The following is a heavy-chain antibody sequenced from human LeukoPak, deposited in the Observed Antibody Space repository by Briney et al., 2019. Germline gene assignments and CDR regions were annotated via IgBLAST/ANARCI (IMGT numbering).Heavy chain of an antibody. CDR1: GGSISSSSYY. CDR3: ARQDGSGWQSLPNWFDP. D-gene: IGHD6-19*01. V-gene: IGHV4-39*01. Sequence: SETLSLTCTVSGGSISSSSYYWGWIRQPPGKGLEWIGSIYYSGSTYYNPSLKSRVTISVDTSKNQFSLKLSSVTAADTAVYYCARQDGSGWQSLPNWFDPWGQGTLVTVSS. J-gene: IGHJ5*02. CDR2: IYYSGST.